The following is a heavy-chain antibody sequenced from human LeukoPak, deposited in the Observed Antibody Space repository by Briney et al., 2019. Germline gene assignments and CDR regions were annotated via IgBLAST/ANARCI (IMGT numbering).Heavy chain of an antibody. CDR3: ARDRYYYDSSGYYRGFDP. D-gene: IGHD3-22*01. CDR1: GGTFISCA. Sequence: SVKVSCKASGGTFISCAISWVRQAPGQWLEWMGGIIPIFGTANYAQKFQGRVTITADESTSTAYMELSSLRSEDTAVYYCARDRYYYDSSGYYRGFDPWGQGTLVTVSS. J-gene: IGHJ5*02. V-gene: IGHV1-69*13. CDR2: IIPIFGTA.